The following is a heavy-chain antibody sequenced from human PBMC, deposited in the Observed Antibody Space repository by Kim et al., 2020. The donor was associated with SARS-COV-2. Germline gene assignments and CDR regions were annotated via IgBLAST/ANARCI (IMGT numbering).Heavy chain of an antibody. CDR3: ARDRTGDSSGYGYYYYGMDV. V-gene: IGHV3-7*03. CDR2: IKQDGSEK. CDR1: GFTFSSYW. J-gene: IGHJ6*02. Sequence: GGSLRLSCAASGFTFSSYWMSWVRQAPGKGLEWVANIKQDGSEKYYVDSVKGRFTISRDNAKNSLYLQMNSLRAEDTAVYYCARDRTGDSSGYGYYYYGMDVWGQGTTVTVSS. D-gene: IGHD3-22*01.